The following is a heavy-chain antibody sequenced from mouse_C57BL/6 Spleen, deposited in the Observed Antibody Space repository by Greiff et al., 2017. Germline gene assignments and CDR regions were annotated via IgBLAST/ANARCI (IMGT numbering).Heavy chain of an antibody. D-gene: IGHD1-1*01. V-gene: IGHV5-16*01. J-gene: IGHJ1*03. Sequence: DVMLVESEGGLVQPGSSMKLSCTASGFTFSDYYMAWVRQVPEKGLEWVANINYDGSSTYYLDSLKSRFIISRDNAKNILYLQMSSLKSEDTATYYCARDHYYGSSYGSWYFDVWGTGTTVTVSS. CDR3: ARDHYYGSSYGSWYFDV. CDR2: INYDGSST. CDR1: GFTFSDYY.